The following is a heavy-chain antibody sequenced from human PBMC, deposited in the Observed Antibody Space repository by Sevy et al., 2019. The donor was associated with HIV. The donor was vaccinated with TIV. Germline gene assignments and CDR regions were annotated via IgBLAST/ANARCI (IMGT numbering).Heavy chain of an antibody. CDR1: GFTFSSYG. CDR3: AKAPVRQTYFDY. D-gene: IGHD3-10*01. Sequence: GGSLRLSCAASGFTFSSYGMHWVRQAPGKGLEWGAFIRYDGSNKYYADSVKGRFTISRDNSKNTLYLQMNSLRAEDTAVYYCAKAPVRQTYFDYWGQGTLVTVSS. V-gene: IGHV3-30*02. CDR2: IRYDGSNK. J-gene: IGHJ4*02.